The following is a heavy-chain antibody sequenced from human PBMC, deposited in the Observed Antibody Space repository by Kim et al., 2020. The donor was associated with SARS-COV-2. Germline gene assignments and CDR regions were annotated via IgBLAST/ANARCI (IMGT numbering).Heavy chain of an antibody. CDR3: ARGPGTVAKKDDYYYYGMDV. D-gene: IGHD4-17*01. Sequence: GGSLRLSCAASGFTVSSNYMSWVRQAPGKGLEWVSVIYSGGSTYYADSVKGRFTISRHNSKNTLYLQMNSLRAEDTAVYYCARGPGTVAKKDDYYYYGMDVWGQGTTVTVSS. J-gene: IGHJ6*02. V-gene: IGHV3-53*04. CDR1: GFTVSSNY. CDR2: IYSGGST.